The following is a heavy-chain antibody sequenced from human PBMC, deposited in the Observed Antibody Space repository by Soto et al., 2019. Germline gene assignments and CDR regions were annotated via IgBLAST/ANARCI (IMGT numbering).Heavy chain of an antibody. J-gene: IGHJ6*03. Sequence: SETLSLTCAVYGESFSGYYWSWIRQPPGKVLEWIGEINHSGSTNYNPSLKSRVTISVDTFKKQFSLKMSSVTAADTAVYYCARGGGGAYNFWSGYVGYYYYMAVWSKGTPVTVSS. D-gene: IGHD3-3*01. CDR2: INHSGST. CDR3: ARGGGGAYNFWSGYVGYYYYMAV. V-gene: IGHV4-34*01. CDR1: GESFSGYY.